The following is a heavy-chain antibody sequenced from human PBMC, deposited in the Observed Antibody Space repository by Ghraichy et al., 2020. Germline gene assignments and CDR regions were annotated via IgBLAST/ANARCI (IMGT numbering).Heavy chain of an antibody. D-gene: IGHD3-10*01. J-gene: IGHJ6*02. CDR1: GGSVSSGSYY. Sequence: SETLSLTCTVSGGSVSSGSYYWSWIRQPPGKGLEWIGYIYYSGSTNYNPSLKSRVTISVDTSKNQFSLKLSSVTAADTAVYYCARGNPYGFYYYYGMDVWGQGTTVTVSS. CDR2: IYYSGST. V-gene: IGHV4-61*01. CDR3: ARGNPYGFYYYYGMDV.